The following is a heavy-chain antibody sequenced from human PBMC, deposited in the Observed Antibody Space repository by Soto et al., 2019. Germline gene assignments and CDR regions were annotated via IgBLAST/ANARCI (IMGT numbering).Heavy chain of an antibody. CDR2: ISGSGGST. Sequence: HPGGSLRLSCAASGFTFSSYAMSWVRQAPGKGLEWVSAISGSGGSTYYADSVKGRFTISRDNSKNTLYLQMNSLRAEDTAVYYCAKDQGKGGEKGLFDWLPDWGQGTLVTVSS. D-gene: IGHD3-9*01. J-gene: IGHJ4*02. CDR1: GFTFSSYA. V-gene: IGHV3-23*01. CDR3: AKDQGKGGEKGLFDWLPD.